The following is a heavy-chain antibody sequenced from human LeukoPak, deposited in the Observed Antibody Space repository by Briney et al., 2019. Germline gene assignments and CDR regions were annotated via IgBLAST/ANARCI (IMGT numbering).Heavy chain of an antibody. D-gene: IGHD3-22*01. V-gene: IGHV3-11*01. CDR1: GFTFSDYY. Sequence: GGALRLSCAASGFTFSDYYMSWIRQAPGKGLEGVSYISSSGSTIYYADSVKGRFTISRDNAKNSLYLQMNSLRAEDTAVYYCARDWHYYDSSGLYWGQGTLVTVSS. J-gene: IGHJ4*02. CDR3: ARDWHYYDSSGLY. CDR2: ISSSGSTI.